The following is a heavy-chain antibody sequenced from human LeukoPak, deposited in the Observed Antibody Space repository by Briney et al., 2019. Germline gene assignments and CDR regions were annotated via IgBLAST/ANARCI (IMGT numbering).Heavy chain of an antibody. CDR2: INHSGST. CDR3: ARSHDYDSSGYSDDY. V-gene: IGHV4-34*01. CDR1: GGSFSGYY. D-gene: IGHD3-22*01. J-gene: IGHJ4*02. Sequence: SETLSLTCAVYGGSFSGYYWSWIRQSPQKGLEWIGEINHSGSTNYNPSLKSRVTMSVDTSKSQFSLKPSSMTAADTAVYYCARSHDYDSSGYSDDYWGQGILVTVSS.